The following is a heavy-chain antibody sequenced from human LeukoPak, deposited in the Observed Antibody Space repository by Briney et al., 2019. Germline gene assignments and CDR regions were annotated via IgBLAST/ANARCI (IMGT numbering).Heavy chain of an antibody. J-gene: IGHJ4*02. CDR2: IYYSGST. CDR3: ARLLWFGPLYYFDY. CDR1: GGSISSSNYY. V-gene: IGHV4-39*07. D-gene: IGHD3-10*01. Sequence: SETLSLTCTVSGGSISSSNYYWVWIRQPPGKGLEWIGSIYYSGSTNYNSSLKSRVTISIDTSKNQFSLKLGSVTAAGTAVYYCARLLWFGPLYYFDYWGQGTLVTVSS.